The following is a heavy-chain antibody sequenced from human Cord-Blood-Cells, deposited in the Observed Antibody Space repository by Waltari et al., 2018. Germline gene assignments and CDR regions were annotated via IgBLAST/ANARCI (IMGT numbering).Heavy chain of an antibody. D-gene: IGHD3-3*01. CDR1: GFTFSSYA. V-gene: IGHV3-23*01. Sequence: EVQLLASGGGLVQPGGSLRLSCAASGFTFSSYAMSWVRQALGKGLEWVSPISGSGGSTYYADSVKGRFTIARDNSKNTLYLQMNSLRAEDTAVYYCAKDLEAVFWSGTAEFDPWGQGTLVTVSS. CDR2: ISGSGGST. J-gene: IGHJ5*02. CDR3: AKDLEAVFWSGTAEFDP.